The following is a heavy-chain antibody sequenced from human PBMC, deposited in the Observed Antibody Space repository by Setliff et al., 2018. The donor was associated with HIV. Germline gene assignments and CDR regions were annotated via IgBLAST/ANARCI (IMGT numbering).Heavy chain of an antibody. CDR2: INPSGGST. V-gene: IGHV1-46*01. CDR1: TYTFTRNY. CDR3: ARGRSSFNWFDT. Sequence: ASVKVSCKASTYTFTRNYMHWVRQAPGQGLEWMGTINPSGGSTGYAQKFQDRVTMTRDTSTSTVYMELSGLRSEDTAVYFCARGRSSFNWFDTWGQGTLVTVSS. J-gene: IGHJ5*02. D-gene: IGHD2-2*01.